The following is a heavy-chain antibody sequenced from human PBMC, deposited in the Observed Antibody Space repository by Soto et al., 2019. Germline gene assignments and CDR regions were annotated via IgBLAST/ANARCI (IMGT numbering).Heavy chain of an antibody. V-gene: IGHV1-18*04. J-gene: IGHJ4*02. D-gene: IGHD3-16*01. CDR2: ISAYNGNT. CDR1: GYSFSNYV. CDR3: AREAPPFARFKYFDS. Sequence: QVQLVQSGSEVQKPGASVTVSCKASGYSFSNYVISWVRQAPGQGLEWMGWISAYNGNTNYVQKFQGRVSMTTDTPTSTVSMELRSLRSDDTAVYYCAREAPPFARFKYFDSWGQGTLVTVSS.